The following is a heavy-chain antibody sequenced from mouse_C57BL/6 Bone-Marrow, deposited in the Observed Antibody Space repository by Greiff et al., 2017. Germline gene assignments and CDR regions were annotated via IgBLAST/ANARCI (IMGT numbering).Heavy chain of an antibody. V-gene: IGHV1-31*01. CDR2: IYPYNGGS. Sequence: EVQLQQSGPELVKPGASVKISCKASGYSFTGYYMHWVKQSHGNNLDWIGYIYPYNGGSSYNQKFKGKATLTVNKSSSTDYMELRSLTSEDSAVYCGGGDYEDCDYWGQGTTLTVSS. CDR1: GYSFTGYY. CDR3: GGDYEDCDY. D-gene: IGHD1-1*01. J-gene: IGHJ2*01.